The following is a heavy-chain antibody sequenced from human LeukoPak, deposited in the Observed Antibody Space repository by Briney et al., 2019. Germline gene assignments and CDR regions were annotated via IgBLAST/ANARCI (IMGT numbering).Heavy chain of an antibody. D-gene: IGHD3-3*01. V-gene: IGHV3-23*01. CDR3: TLQRGFWSAYSSLGMDV. CDR2: ISGSGGNT. J-gene: IGHJ6*02. CDR1: GFTFSSYA. Sequence: PGGSLTLAWAASGFTFSSYAMRWVRQAPGEGLVWVSGISGSGGNTYYADSVKGRFIISRDNSKNTLYLQLNSLRAEDTAVYYCTLQRGFWSAYSSLGMDVWGQGTTVTVSS.